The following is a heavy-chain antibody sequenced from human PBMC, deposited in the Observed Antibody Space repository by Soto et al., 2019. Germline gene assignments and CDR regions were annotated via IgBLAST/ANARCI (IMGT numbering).Heavy chain of an antibody. V-gene: IGHV4-39*01. Sequence: QLQLQESGPGLVKPSETLSLTCTVSGGSISSSSYYWGWIRQPPGKGLEWIGSIYYSGSTYYNPSLKSRVTISVDTSKNQFSLKLSSVTAADTAVYYCARHPSRGYYDILTGYYTQNTSLHDYWGQGTLVTVSS. J-gene: IGHJ4*02. CDR2: IYYSGST. D-gene: IGHD3-9*01. CDR3: ARHPSRGYYDILTGYYTQNTSLHDY. CDR1: GGSISSSSYY.